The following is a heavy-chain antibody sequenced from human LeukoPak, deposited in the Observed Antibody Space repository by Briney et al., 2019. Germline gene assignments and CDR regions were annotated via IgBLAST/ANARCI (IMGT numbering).Heavy chain of an antibody. V-gene: IGHV1-18*01. Sequence: GASVKVSCKTSGYTFTNYGITWVRQAPGQGLEWMGWISAYNGNTNYAQKLQGRVTMTTDTSTSTAYMELRSLRSDDTAVYYCATAPDDYVWGSYLAGDYWGQGALVTVSS. J-gene: IGHJ4*02. CDR3: ATAPDDYVWGSYLAGDY. CDR2: ISAYNGNT. CDR1: GYTFTNYG. D-gene: IGHD3-16*02.